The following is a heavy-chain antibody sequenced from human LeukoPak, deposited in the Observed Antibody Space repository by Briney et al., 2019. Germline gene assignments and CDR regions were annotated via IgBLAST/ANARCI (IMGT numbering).Heavy chain of an antibody. V-gene: IGHV4-39*07. Sequence: GSLRLSCAASGFTFSSYSMNWVRQAPGEGLEWVGSIYYSGSTYYNPSLKSRVTISVDTSKNQFSLKLSSVTAADTAVYYCARGPVVVVAATMGTYLDAFDIWGQGSMVTVSS. CDR1: GFTFSSYS. CDR2: IYYSGST. J-gene: IGHJ3*02. D-gene: IGHD2-15*01. CDR3: ARGPVVVVAATMGTYLDAFDI.